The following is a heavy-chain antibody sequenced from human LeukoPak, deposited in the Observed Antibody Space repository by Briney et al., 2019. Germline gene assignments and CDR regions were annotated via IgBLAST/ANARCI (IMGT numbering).Heavy chain of an antibody. CDR2: IIPIFGTA. CDR1: GGTFSSYA. CDR3: ARGKGIAVALDAFDI. J-gene: IGHJ3*02. Sequence: ASVKVSCKASGGTFSSYAISWVRQAPGQGLEWMGGIIPIFGTANYAQKFQGRVTITADESTSTAYMELSSLRSEDTAVYYCARGKGIAVALDAFDIWGQGTMVTVSS. V-gene: IGHV1-69*01. D-gene: IGHD6-19*01.